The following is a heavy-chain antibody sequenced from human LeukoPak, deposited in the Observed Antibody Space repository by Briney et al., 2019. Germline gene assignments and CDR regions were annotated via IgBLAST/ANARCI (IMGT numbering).Heavy chain of an antibody. CDR2: ISSSSSDI. V-gene: IGHV3-21*01. Sequence: GGSLRLSCAASGFIFSSYSMNWVRQAPGKGLEWVSSISSSSSDIYYADSVKGRFTISTDNAKNSLYLQMNSLRAEDTAVYYCARAPTVTTFGNWGQGTLVTVSS. CDR3: ARAPTVTTFGN. D-gene: IGHD4-17*01. CDR1: GFIFSSYS. J-gene: IGHJ4*02.